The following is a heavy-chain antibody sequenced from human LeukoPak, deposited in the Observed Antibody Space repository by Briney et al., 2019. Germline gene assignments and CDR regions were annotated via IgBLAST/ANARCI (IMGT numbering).Heavy chain of an antibody. J-gene: IGHJ3*02. CDR3: ANMQLVKGVFEI. CDR1: GFTFSNFA. D-gene: IGHD6-13*01. CDR2: ISGGSDNT. V-gene: IGHV3-23*01. Sequence: PGGSLRLSCAASGFTFSNFAMSWVRQAPGKGLDGVSAISGGSDNTYYAESVKGRFTLSRDNSKNTLDLHMSSLTADDTAVYYCANMQLVKGVFEIWGQGTRVTVSS.